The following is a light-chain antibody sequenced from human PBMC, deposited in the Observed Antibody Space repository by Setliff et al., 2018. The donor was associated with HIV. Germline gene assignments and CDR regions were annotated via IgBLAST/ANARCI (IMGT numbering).Light chain of an antibody. J-gene: IGLJ1*01. V-gene: IGLV3-21*04. CDR2: YDS. CDR3: QVWDSSSDLGV. Sequence: SYELAQPPSVSVAPGQTGPRITCGGNNIGNKSVHWYQQKPGQAPVLVIYYDSDRPSGIPERFSGSNSGNTATLTISRVEAGDEADYYCQVWDSSSDLGVFGTGTKVTVL. CDR1: NIGNKS.